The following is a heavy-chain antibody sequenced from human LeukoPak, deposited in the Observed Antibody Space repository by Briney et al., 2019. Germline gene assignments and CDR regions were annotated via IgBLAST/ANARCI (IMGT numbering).Heavy chain of an antibody. CDR1: GFTFSTYS. D-gene: IGHD5/OR15-5a*01. V-gene: IGHV3-30-3*01. CDR3: ARERGRGYSVNSDY. J-gene: IGHJ4*02. Sequence: GGSLRLSCATPGFTFSTYSMYWVRQAPGKGLEWVTVISYDGSNKYYEDSVKGRFTISRDNSKNTLYLQMNSLRAEDTAVYYCARERGRGYSVNSDYQGQGTLVTVSS. CDR2: ISYDGSNK.